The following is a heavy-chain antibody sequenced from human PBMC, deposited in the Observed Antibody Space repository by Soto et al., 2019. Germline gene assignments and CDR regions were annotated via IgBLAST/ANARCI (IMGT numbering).Heavy chain of an antibody. V-gene: IGHV4-39*01. J-gene: IGHJ4*02. CDR1: GASISSSTYY. Sequence: QVQLQESGPGLVKPSETLSVTCNVSGASISSSTYYWAWIRQSPGRGLEWIGTFDYSGDTYYNPSLQSRLTLSADTSNNQLSLKVTSVTVEDTAVYFCARQSRPLRRSSFDLWGQGILVIVSS. D-gene: IGHD1-26*01. CDR3: ARQSRPLRRSSFDL. CDR2: FDYSGDT.